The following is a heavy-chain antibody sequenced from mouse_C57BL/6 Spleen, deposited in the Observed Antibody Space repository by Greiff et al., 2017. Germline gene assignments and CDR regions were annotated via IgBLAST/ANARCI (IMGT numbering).Heavy chain of an antibody. CDR3: ARLEYYYGSSPFDY. CDR1: GYTFTSYW. D-gene: IGHD1-1*01. CDR2: INPSNGGT. J-gene: IGHJ2*01. V-gene: IGHV1-53*01. Sequence: QVQLQQPGTELVKPGAPVKLSCKASGYTFTSYWMPWVKQRPGQGLEWIGNINPSNGGTNYNEKFKSKATLTVDKSSSTAYMQLSSLTSEDSAVYYCARLEYYYGSSPFDYWGQGTTLTVAS.